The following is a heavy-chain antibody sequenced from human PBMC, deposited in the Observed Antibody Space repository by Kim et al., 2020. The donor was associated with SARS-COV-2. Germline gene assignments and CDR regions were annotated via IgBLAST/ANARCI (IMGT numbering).Heavy chain of an antibody. V-gene: IGHV4-39*01. Sequence: ETLSLTCTVSGGSISISSYYWGWIRQPPGKGLEWIGSIYYSGSTYYNPSLKSRVTISVDTSKNQFSLKLSSVTAADTAVYYCARPRWAGEWDYWGQGTLVTVSS. J-gene: IGHJ4*02. CDR1: GGSISISSYY. CDR3: ARPRWAGEWDY. D-gene: IGHD3-10*01. CDR2: IYYSGST.